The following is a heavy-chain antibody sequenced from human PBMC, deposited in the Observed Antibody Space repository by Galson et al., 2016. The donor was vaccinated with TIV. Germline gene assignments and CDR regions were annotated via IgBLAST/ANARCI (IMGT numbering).Heavy chain of an antibody. CDR2: INQDGSDS. CDR3: APGVSAASTGVN. D-gene: IGHD6-13*01. Sequence: SLRLSCAASGFMFSSDWMTWVRQAPGEGLEWVASINQDGSDSPYVDSVKGRFTISRDNAKKSLFLQMNGLRGEDTGVYYCAPGVSAASTGVNWGQGTLVTVSS. CDR1: GFMFSSDW. V-gene: IGHV3-7*01. J-gene: IGHJ4*02.